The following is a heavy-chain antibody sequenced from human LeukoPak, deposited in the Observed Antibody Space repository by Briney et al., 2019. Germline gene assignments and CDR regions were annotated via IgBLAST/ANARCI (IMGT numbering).Heavy chain of an antibody. CDR2: INHSGST. CDR1: GGSFSGYY. Sequence: PSETLSLTCAVYGGSFSGYYWSWIRQPPGKGLEWIGEINHSGSTNYNPSLKSRVTISVDTSKNQFSLKLSSVTAADTAVHYCARAGYYLDPWGQGTLVTVSS. D-gene: IGHD3-10*01. CDR3: ARAGYYLDP. V-gene: IGHV4-34*01. J-gene: IGHJ5*02.